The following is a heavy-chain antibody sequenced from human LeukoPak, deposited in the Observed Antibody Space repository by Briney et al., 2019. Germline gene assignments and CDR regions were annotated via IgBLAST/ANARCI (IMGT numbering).Heavy chain of an antibody. CDR1: GGTFSSYA. D-gene: IGHD2-2*01. Sequence: ASVKVSCKASGGTFSSYAISWVRQAPGQGLEWMGRIIPIFGTANYAQKFQGRVTITTDESTSTAYMELSSLRSEDTAVYYCARGVHCSSTSCYSGWFDPWGQGTLVTVSS. J-gene: IGHJ5*02. CDR3: ARGVHCSSTSCYSGWFDP. V-gene: IGHV1-69*05. CDR2: IIPIFGTA.